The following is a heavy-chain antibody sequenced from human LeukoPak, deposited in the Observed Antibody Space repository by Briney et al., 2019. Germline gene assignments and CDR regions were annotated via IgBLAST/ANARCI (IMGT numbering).Heavy chain of an antibody. CDR2: ISSSSSDM. CDR1: GFTFISHS. CDR3: ARELYSYVQLDAFDI. Sequence: GGSLRLSCAASGFTFISHSMHWVRQAPGKGLEWVSSISSSSSDMYYADSVKGRFTISRDNAKNSLYLQMNSLRAEDTAVYYCARELYSYVQLDAFDIWGQGTMVTVSS. J-gene: IGHJ3*02. V-gene: IGHV3-21*01. D-gene: IGHD5-18*01.